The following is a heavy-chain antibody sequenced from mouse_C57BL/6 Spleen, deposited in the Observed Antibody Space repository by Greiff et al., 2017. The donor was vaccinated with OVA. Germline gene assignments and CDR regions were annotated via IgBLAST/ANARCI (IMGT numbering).Heavy chain of an antibody. CDR2: IYPGSGNT. D-gene: IGHD2-5*01. J-gene: IGHJ2*01. V-gene: IGHV1-66*01. Sequence: VQLQQSGPELVKPGASVKISCKASGYSFTSYYIHWVKQRPGQGLEWIGWIYPGSGNTKYNEKFKGKATLTADTSSSTAYMQLSSLISEDSAVYYCARRDYSNCFDYWGQGTTLTVSS. CDR1: GYSFTSYY. CDR3: ARRDYSNCFDY.